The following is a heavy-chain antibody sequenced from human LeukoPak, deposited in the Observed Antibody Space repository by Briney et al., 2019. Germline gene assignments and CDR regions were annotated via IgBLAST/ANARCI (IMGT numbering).Heavy chain of an antibody. CDR1: GFTFRNDW. V-gene: IGHV3-7*01. J-gene: IGHJ4*02. CDR3: SRVGPGGAGAFDY. D-gene: IGHD6-13*01. Sequence: GGSLRLSCAASGFTFRNDWTSWVRQAPGKGPEWVANVKQDGSEKDYVDCVKGRFTISRDNAKNLLYLQMNSLRTEDTAVYYCSRVGPGGAGAFDYWGQGTLVTVSS. CDR2: VKQDGSEK.